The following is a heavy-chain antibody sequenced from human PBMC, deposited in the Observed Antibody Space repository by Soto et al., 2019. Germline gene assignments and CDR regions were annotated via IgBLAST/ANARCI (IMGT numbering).Heavy chain of an antibody. CDR1: GDSISSYY. J-gene: IGHJ4*02. CDR2: IYSSGHT. V-gene: IGHV4-59*12. D-gene: IGHD2-8*02. Sequence: SETLSLTCTVSGDSISSYYWNWIRQPPGKGLEWIGYIYSSGHTHYNPSLKSRVTMSLDTSKNQFSLILNSVTAADTAVYYCARDSFNTGLYFDYWGRGILVSVSS. CDR3: ARDSFNTGLYFDY.